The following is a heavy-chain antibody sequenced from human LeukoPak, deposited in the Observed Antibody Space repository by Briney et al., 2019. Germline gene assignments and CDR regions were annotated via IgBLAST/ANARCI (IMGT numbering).Heavy chain of an antibody. CDR3: ARDSGGGNFDF. J-gene: IGHJ4*02. D-gene: IGHD4-23*01. Sequence: PGGSLRLSCAASGFPFSDYYMDWIRQAPGRGLEWVSYMSNSGGTIYYADSVKGRFTMSRDNAKNSLYLQMNSLRAEDTALYYCARDSGGGNFDFWGQGTVVTVSS. CDR2: MSNSGGTI. CDR1: GFPFSDYY. V-gene: IGHV3-11*01.